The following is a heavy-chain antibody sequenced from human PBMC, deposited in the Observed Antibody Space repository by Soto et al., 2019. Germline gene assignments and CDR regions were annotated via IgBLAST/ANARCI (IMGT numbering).Heavy chain of an antibody. CDR1: GGTFSSYA. CDR2: ILPIFGTA. D-gene: IGHD2-21*02. CDR3: ASPTSCCGGDCYPT. Sequence: QVQLVQSGAEVKKPGSSVKVSCKAAGGTFSSYAISWVRQAPGQGLEWMGGILPIFGTATYAQKFQGRVTITANESTSTAYMELSSLRSEDTAVYYCASPTSCCGGDCYPTWGQGTLVTVSS. V-gene: IGHV1-69*12. J-gene: IGHJ4*02.